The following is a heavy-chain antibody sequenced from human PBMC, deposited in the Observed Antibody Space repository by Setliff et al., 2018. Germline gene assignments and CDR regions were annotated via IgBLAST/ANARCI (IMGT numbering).Heavy chain of an antibody. J-gene: IGHJ4*02. V-gene: IGHV1-69*13. CDR2: IIPIFGTA. D-gene: IGHD6-13*01. CDR1: GGTFSSYA. CDR3: ARVQQLGTFDY. Sequence: SVKVSCKASGGTFSSYAVSWVRQAPGQGLEWTGGIIPIFGTANYAQKFQGRVTITADESTSTAYMELSSLRSEDTAVYYCARVQQLGTFDYWGQGTLVTVSS.